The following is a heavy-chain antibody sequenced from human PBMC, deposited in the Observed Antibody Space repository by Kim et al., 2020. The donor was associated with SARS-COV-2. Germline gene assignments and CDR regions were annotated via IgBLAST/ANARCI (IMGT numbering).Heavy chain of an antibody. Sequence: SVKVSCKASGGTFSSYAISWVRQAPGQGLEWMGGIIPIFGTANYAQKFQGRVTITADESTSTAYMELSSLRSEDTAVYYCARATRITIFGVAGGGYYFDYWGQGTLVTVSS. CDR2: IIPIFGTA. V-gene: IGHV1-69*13. D-gene: IGHD3-3*01. J-gene: IGHJ4*02. CDR1: GGTFSSYA. CDR3: ARATRITIFGVAGGGYYFDY.